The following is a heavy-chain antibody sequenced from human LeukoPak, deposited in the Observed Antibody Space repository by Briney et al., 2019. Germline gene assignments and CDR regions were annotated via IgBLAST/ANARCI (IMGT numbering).Heavy chain of an antibody. CDR1: GDSVSSNSAA. Sequence: SQTLSLTCAISGDSVSSNSAAWNWISQSPSRGLEWLGRTYYRSKWYNNYAVSVKSRITINPDTSKNQFSLHLNSVTPEDTAEYYCARSELGYFDYWGQGTLVTVSS. V-gene: IGHV6-1*01. CDR3: ARSELGYFDY. D-gene: IGHD3-16*01. J-gene: IGHJ4*02. CDR2: TYYRSKWYN.